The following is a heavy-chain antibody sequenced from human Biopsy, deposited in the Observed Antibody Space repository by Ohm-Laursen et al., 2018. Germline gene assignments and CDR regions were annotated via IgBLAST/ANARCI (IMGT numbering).Heavy chain of an antibody. V-gene: IGHV1-18*01. CDR3: ARGEVTFGELIVSLDS. Sequence: ATVKISCKASGYNFISYSINWVRQAPGQGLEWMGWIRPLNGDTKYGQKFQDRVTMTTDTSTSTVYMELTSLRSDDTAVYYCARGEVTFGELIVSLDSWGQGTLVTVSS. CDR2: IRPLNGDT. J-gene: IGHJ4*02. CDR1: GYNFISYS. D-gene: IGHD3-16*02.